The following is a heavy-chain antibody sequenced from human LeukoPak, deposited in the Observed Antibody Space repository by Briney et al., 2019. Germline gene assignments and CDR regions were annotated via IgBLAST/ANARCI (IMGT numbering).Heavy chain of an antibody. V-gene: IGHV1-18*01. Sequence: RGASVKVSCKASGYTFTSYGISWVRQAPGQGLEWMGWISAYNGNTNYAQKLQGRVTMTTDTSTSTAYMELRSLRSDDTAVYYCARGGRMFLFSCYFDYWGQGTLVTVSS. D-gene: IGHD3-10*02. CDR1: GYTFTSYG. CDR3: ARGGRMFLFSCYFDY. CDR2: ISAYNGNT. J-gene: IGHJ4*02.